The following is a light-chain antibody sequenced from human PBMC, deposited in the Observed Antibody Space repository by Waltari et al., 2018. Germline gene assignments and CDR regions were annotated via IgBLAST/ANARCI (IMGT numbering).Light chain of an antibody. J-gene: IGLJ2*01. V-gene: IGLV1-40*01. CDR1: SSNIGAGYD. CDR2: GNR. CDR3: QSYDSSLSGVV. Sequence: QSVLTQPPSVSGAPGQRVTISCTGSSSNIGAGYDVHWYQQLPGTAPKLLIQGNRNRPPGVPDRFAGSKSGTSASLAITGLQAEDEADYYCQSYDSSLSGVVFGGGTKLTVL.